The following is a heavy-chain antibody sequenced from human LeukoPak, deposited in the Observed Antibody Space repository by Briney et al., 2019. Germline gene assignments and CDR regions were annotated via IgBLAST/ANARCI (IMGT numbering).Heavy chain of an antibody. J-gene: IGHJ4*02. D-gene: IGHD3-10*01. Sequence: PSETLSLTCTVSGGSISSYYWSWIRQPPGKGLEWIGYIYHSGSTNYNPSLKSRVTISVDTSKNQFSLKLSSVTAADTAVYYCARAQARDGSGSYYSFDYWGQGTLVTVSS. CDR1: GGSISSYY. CDR3: ARAQARDGSGSYYSFDY. CDR2: IYHSGST. V-gene: IGHV4-59*01.